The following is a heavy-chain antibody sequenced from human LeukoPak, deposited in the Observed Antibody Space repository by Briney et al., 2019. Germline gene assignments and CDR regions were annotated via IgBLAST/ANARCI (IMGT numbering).Heavy chain of an antibody. J-gene: IGHJ4*02. V-gene: IGHV3-21*01. D-gene: IGHD3-16*01. CDR1: GFTFSSYS. CDR3: ASSQADDYVWGSFGY. CDR2: ISSSSSYI. Sequence: GGSLRLSCAASGFTFSSYSMNWVRQAPGKGLEWVSSISSSSSYIYYADSVKGRFTTSRDNAKNSLYLQMNSLRAEDTAVYYCASSQADDYVWGSFGYWGQGTLVTVSS.